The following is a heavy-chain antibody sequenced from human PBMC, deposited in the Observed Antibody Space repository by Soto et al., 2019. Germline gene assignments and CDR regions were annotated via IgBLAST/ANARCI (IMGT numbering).Heavy chain of an antibody. CDR1: GFNLRANG. V-gene: IGHV3-23*01. Sequence: EVQLSESGGGLVQPGGSLRLSCAATGFNLRANGMSWFRQAPGKGLEWVSSFASGADDTWYADSLEGRFTISRDKSKNTMYLQMNSLRAEDTALYYCAGHGGYSSLGLGTLVTVSS. CDR2: FASGADDT. D-gene: IGHD4-17*01. J-gene: IGHJ5*02. CDR3: AGHGGYSS.